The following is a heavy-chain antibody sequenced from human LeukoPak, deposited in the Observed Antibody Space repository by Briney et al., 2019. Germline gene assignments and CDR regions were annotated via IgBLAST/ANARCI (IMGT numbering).Heavy chain of an antibody. CDR2: IWFDGSEQ. J-gene: IGHJ1*01. V-gene: IGHV3-33*01. CDR1: GFTFSTHA. CDR3: AREGDSRWGELSP. D-gene: IGHD3-16*02. Sequence: PGRSLRLSCAASGFTFSTHAIHWVRQAPGKGLEWVAVIWFDGSEQYYADSVKGRFIISRDNSKSTSNLQLNSLRAEDTAVYYCAREGDSRWGELSPWGQGTLVTVSS.